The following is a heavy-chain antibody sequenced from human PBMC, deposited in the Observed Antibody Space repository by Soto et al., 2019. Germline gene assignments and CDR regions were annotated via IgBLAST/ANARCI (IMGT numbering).Heavy chain of an antibody. Sequence: SVKVSCKASGGTFSSYAISWVRQAPGQGLEWMGGIIPIFGTANYAQKFQGRVTITADESTSTAYMELSSLRSEDTAVYYCAGGRESGHDFPRVWPRGGGGGGMDVWGQGTTVTVSS. V-gene: IGHV1-69*13. CDR3: AGGRESGHDFPRVWPRGGGGGGMDV. CDR2: IIPIFGTA. D-gene: IGHD5-12*01. CDR1: GGTFSSYA. J-gene: IGHJ6*02.